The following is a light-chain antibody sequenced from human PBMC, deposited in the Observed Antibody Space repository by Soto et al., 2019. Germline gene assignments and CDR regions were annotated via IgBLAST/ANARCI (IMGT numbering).Light chain of an antibody. CDR1: SSDVGGYNY. CDR3: CSYAGSYSDG. CDR2: DVT. Sequence: QSVLTQPRSVSGSPGQSVAISCTGTSSDVGGYNYVSWYQQHPGKAPKLIIYDVTKRPSGVPDRFSGSSSGNTASLTISGLQAEDEADYFCCSYAGSYSDGFGTGTKVTVL. V-gene: IGLV2-11*01. J-gene: IGLJ1*01.